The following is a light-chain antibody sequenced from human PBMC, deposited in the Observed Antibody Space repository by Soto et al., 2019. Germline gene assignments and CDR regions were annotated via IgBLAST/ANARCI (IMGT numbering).Light chain of an antibody. CDR1: EGISGR. CDR2: PAS. CDR3: LLLYRYPLT. J-gene: IGKJ4*01. Sequence: IQLTQSPSSLSASVGDRVTITCRASEGISGRLAWYQRKPGKVPTLLISPASSFQSGVPSRFSGSASGTDFSLTITILQPEDFATYYCLLLYRYPLTFGGGTTVDIK. V-gene: IGKV1-9*01.